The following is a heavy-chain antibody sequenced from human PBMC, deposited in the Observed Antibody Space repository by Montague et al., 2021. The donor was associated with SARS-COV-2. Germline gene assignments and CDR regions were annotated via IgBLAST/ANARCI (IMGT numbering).Heavy chain of an antibody. CDR3: AKVEQSGNWFHFFDL. V-gene: IGHV4-39*01. CDR2: IYSFGRA. CDR1: GGSLSSDGFY. D-gene: IGHD1-20*01. J-gene: IGHJ4*02. Sequence: SETLSLTCVVSGGSLSSDGFYWGWIRQPPGKGLEWIGTIYSFGRAYTNPSLNSRVTMSADTSKGQVSLNLTSVTAADTAVYYCAKVEQSGNWFHFFDLWGQGALVTVSS.